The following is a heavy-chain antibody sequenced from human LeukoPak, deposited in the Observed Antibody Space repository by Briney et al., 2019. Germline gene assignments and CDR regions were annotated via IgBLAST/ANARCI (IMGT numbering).Heavy chain of an antibody. Sequence: GGSLRLSCAASGFTFNNYAMIWVRQAPGKGLEWVGRIRSKANSYATAYAASVKGRFTISRDDSKNTAYLQMNSLKTEDTAVYYCTRFSAGWNSGYWGQGTLVTVSS. D-gene: IGHD1/OR15-1a*01. CDR1: GFTFNNYA. J-gene: IGHJ4*02. CDR3: TRFSAGWNSGY. V-gene: IGHV3-73*01. CDR2: IRSKANSYAT.